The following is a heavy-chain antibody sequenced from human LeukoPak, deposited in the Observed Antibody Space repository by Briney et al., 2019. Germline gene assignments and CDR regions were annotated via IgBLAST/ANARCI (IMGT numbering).Heavy chain of an antibody. Sequence: ASVKVSCKASGYTFTGFYMHWVRQAPGQGLEWMGWINPNSGGTNYAQNFQGRVTLTRDTSISTAYMELSRLRYDDTAVYYCARVTFGGVIFPYWGQGTLVTVSS. CDR3: ARVTFGGVIFPY. V-gene: IGHV1-2*02. CDR1: GYTFTGFY. J-gene: IGHJ4*02. D-gene: IGHD3-16*01. CDR2: INPNSGGT.